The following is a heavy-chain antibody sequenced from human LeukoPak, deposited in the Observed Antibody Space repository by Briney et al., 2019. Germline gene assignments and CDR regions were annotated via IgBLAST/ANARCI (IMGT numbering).Heavy chain of an antibody. CDR3: AKDVGGYSGYQIDY. V-gene: IGHV3-23*01. Sequence: PGGSLRLSCAASGFSFVSYAMSWVRQAPGKGLEWVSTISGNGGRTYYADSVKGRFTISRDNSKNTLYLQMNSLRAEDTAVYYCAKDVGGYSGYQIDYWGQGTLVTVSS. J-gene: IGHJ4*02. CDR2: ISGNGGRT. D-gene: IGHD5-12*01. CDR1: GFSFVSYA.